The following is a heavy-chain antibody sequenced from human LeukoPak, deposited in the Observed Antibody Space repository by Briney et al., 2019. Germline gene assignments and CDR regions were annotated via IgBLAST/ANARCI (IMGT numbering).Heavy chain of an antibody. V-gene: IGHV3-23*01. CDR2: ISGSGGST. J-gene: IGHJ4*02. Sequence: GGSLRLSRAASGFTFSSYAMSWVRQGPGKGLEWVSGISGSGGSTYYADSVKGRFTISRDNSKNTLYLQMNSLRAEDTAEYYCAKDKDDLWSGFPFHWGQGTLVSVSS. D-gene: IGHD3-3*01. CDR3: AKDKDDLWSGFPFH. CDR1: GFTFSSYA.